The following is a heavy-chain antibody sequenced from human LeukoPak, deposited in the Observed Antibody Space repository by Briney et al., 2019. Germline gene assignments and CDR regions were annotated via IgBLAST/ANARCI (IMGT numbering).Heavy chain of an antibody. Sequence: ASVKVSCKASGYTFTGYYMHWVRQAPGQGLEWMGWINPNSGGTNYAQKFQGRVTMTRDTSISTAYMELSRLRSDDTAVYYCARVVTMVRDHGVPRYGMDVWGQGTTVTVSS. J-gene: IGHJ6*02. V-gene: IGHV1-2*02. CDR1: GYTFTGYY. D-gene: IGHD3-10*01. CDR3: ARVVTMVRDHGVPRYGMDV. CDR2: INPNSGGT.